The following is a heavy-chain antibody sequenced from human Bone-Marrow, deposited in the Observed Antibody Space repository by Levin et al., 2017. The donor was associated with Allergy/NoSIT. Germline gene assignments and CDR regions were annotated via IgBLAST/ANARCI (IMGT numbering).Heavy chain of an antibody. CDR2: INQEGTKK. V-gene: IGHV3-7*01. CDR3: AENGGNSD. Sequence: GGSLRLSCAASGFSFSRCWMSWVRQAPGKGLEWLATINQEGTKKYYVDSVKGRFTISRDNAKNSLYLQMNSLRAEDTAMYYCAENGGNSDWGQGTLVTGAS. D-gene: IGHD4-23*01. CDR1: GFSFSRCW. J-gene: IGHJ4*02.